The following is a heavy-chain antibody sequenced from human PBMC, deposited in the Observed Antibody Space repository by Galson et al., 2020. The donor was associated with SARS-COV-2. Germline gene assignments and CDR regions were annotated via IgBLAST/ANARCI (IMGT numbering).Heavy chain of an antibody. CDR3: ASRGVVIRDISFDN. Sequence: GESLKISCVASGFTFSRFDMHWVRQAPGKGLVWVSRLNSDGISAFYADSVEGRFTISRDNAKNTLYLQMHSLRAEDTAVYYCASRGVVIRDISFDNGGQGTLVTVSS. CDR1: GFTFSRFD. CDR2: LNSDGISA. J-gene: IGHJ4*02. V-gene: IGHV3-74*01. D-gene: IGHD2-21*01.